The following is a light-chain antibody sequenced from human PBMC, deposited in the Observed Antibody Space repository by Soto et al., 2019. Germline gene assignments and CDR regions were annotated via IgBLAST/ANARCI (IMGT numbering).Light chain of an antibody. V-gene: IGKV3-15*01. CDR2: GAS. CDR1: QSVSNN. CDR3: QQSYSSSWT. J-gene: IGKJ1*01. Sequence: EIVMTQSPATLSVSPGERATLSCRASQSVSNNLAWYQQKPGQAPRLLIYGASTRATGIPARFSGSGSGTDFTLTISSLQREDFATYFCQQSYSSSWTFGPGTKVDIK.